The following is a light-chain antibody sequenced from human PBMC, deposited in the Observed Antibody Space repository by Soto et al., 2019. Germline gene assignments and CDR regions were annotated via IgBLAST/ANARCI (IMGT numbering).Light chain of an antibody. J-gene: IGKJ5*01. CDR3: QQRSNWPPTLT. CDR2: DAS. Sequence: EIVLTQSPATLSLSPGERATPSCRASQSVSSYLAWYQQKPGQAPRLLIYDASNRATGIPARFSGSGSRTDFTHTISSLEPEDFAVYYCQQRSNWPPTLTFGQGTRLEIK. V-gene: IGKV3-11*01. CDR1: QSVSSY.